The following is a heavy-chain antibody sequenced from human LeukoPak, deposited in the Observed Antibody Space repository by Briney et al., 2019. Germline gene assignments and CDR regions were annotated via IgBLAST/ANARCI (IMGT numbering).Heavy chain of an antibody. CDR2: INHSGST. V-gene: IGHV4-34*01. D-gene: IGHD2-21*02. CDR1: GGSFSGYY. J-gene: IGHJ4*02. CDR3: ARGGVVTAIGGDY. Sequence: PSETLSLTCAVYGGSFSGYYWSWIRQPPGKGLEWIGEINHSGSTNYNPSLKSRVTMSVDTSKNQFSLKLSSVTAADTAVYYCARGGVVTAIGGDYWGQGTLVTVSS.